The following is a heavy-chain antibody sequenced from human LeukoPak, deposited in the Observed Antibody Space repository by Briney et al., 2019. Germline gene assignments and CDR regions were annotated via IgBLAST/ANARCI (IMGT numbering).Heavy chain of an antibody. Sequence: LRLSCAASGFTFSSYAMSWVRQAPGKGLEWIGYIYYSGSTYYNPSLKSRVTISVDTSKNQFSLKLSSVTAADTAVYYCARGRRGSRLYYDFWSGYPHDYWGQGTLVTVSS. CDR2: IYYSGST. CDR1: GFTFSSYA. J-gene: IGHJ4*02. V-gene: IGHV4-30-4*08. D-gene: IGHD3-3*01. CDR3: ARGRRGSRLYYDFWSGYPHDY.